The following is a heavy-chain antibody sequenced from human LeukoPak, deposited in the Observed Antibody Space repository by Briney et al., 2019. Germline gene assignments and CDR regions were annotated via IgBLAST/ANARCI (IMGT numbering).Heavy chain of an antibody. CDR1: GFTFTSSA. CDR3: AAADYGSGSYDLDY. V-gene: IGHV1-58*02. CDR2: IVVGSGNT. J-gene: IGHJ4*02. D-gene: IGHD3-10*01. Sequence: ASVKVSCTASGFTFTSSAMQWVRQARGQRLEWIGWIVVGSGNTNYAQKFQERVTITRDMSTSTAYMELSSLRSEDTAVYYCAAADYGSGSYDLDYWGQGTLVTVSS.